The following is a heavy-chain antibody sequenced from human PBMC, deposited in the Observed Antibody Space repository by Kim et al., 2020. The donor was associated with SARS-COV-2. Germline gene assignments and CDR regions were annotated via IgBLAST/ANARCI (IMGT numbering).Heavy chain of an antibody. J-gene: IGHJ4*01. CDR1: GYSFTSYW. D-gene: IGHD6-13*01. V-gene: IGHV5-10-1*01. CDR2: IDPSDSNT. CDR3: ARQPYGRSWYNYLDY. Sequence: GESLKISCKASGYSFTSYWINWVRQMPGKGLEWMGRIDPSDSNTNYSPSFQGHVTISTDKSISTAYLQWSSLKASDTARYYCARQPYGRSWYNYLDYWG.